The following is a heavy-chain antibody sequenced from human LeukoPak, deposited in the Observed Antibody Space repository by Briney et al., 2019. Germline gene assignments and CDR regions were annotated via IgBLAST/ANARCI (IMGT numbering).Heavy chain of an antibody. D-gene: IGHD4-23*01. V-gene: IGHV3-30*18. Sequence: PGGSLRLSCAASGFTFSSYGMHWVGQAPGKGLEWVAVISYDGSNKYYADSVKGRFTISRDNSKNTLYLQMSSLRAEDTAVYYCAKDFDYGGKEGFDYWGQGTLVTVSS. J-gene: IGHJ4*02. CDR3: AKDFDYGGKEGFDY. CDR2: ISYDGSNK. CDR1: GFTFSSYG.